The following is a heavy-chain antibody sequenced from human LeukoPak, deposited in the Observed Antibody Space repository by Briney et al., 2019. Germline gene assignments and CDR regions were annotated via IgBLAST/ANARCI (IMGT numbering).Heavy chain of an antibody. V-gene: IGHV3-23*01. CDR1: GFTFSAYA. J-gene: IGHJ3*02. D-gene: IGHD4-17*01. CDR2: IRGGGGSA. Sequence: GGSLRLSCTASGFTFSAYAMMWVRQAPGKGPEWVSAIRGGGGSAFYADSVKGRFTISRDNSKYTLFLQMNSLGAEDTAVYYCARDPNGDYIGAFDMWSQGQWSPSRQ. CDR3: ARDPNGDYIGAFDM.